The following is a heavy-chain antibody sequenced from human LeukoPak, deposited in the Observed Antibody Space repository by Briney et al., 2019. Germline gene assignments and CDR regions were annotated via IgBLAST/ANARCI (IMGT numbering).Heavy chain of an antibody. D-gene: IGHD3-16*01. CDR3: ARERLRGSDAFDI. J-gene: IGHJ3*02. Sequence: AASVKVSCKASGGTFSSYAISWVRQAPGQGLEWMGGIIPIFGTANYAQKFQGRVTITTDESTSTAYMELSSLRSEDTAVYYCARERLRGSDAFDIWGQGTMVTVSS. CDR1: GGTFSSYA. V-gene: IGHV1-69*05. CDR2: IIPIFGTA.